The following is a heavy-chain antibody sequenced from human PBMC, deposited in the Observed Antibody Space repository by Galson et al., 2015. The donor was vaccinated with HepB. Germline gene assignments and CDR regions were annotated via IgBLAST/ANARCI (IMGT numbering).Heavy chain of an antibody. V-gene: IGHV1-69*13. CDR2: IIPIFDSS. CDR1: GDTVSSNI. J-gene: IGHJ4*02. D-gene: IGHD7-27*01. CDR3: ARGPELGTGSYYFDS. Sequence: SVKVSCMASGDTVSSNIINWVRQAPGHGLEWMGWIIPIFDSSNYAQKFLDRITITADESTGTAYLELKSLRSEDTAVYYCARGPELGTGSYYFDSWGQGTLVTVAS.